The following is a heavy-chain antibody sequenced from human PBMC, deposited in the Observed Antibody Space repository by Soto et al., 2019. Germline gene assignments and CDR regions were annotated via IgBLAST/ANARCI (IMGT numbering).Heavy chain of an antibody. Sequence: GGSLRLSCAASGFTFSSYAMSWVRQAPGKGLEWVSAISGSGGSTYYADSVKGRFTISRDNSKNTLYLQMNSLRAEDTAVYYCAKVKVVVVPAANPHDAFDIWGPGAMVTVSS. CDR2: ISGSGGST. CDR3: AKVKVVVVPAANPHDAFDI. CDR1: GFTFSSYA. J-gene: IGHJ3*02. D-gene: IGHD2-2*01. V-gene: IGHV3-23*01.